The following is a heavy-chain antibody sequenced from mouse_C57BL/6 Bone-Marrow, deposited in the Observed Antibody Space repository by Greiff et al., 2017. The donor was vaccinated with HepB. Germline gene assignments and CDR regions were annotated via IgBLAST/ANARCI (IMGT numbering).Heavy chain of an antibody. CDR1: GFTFSDYG. CDR3: AITTAYYFDY. V-gene: IGHV5-17*01. Sequence: EVQVVESGGGLVKPGGSLKLSCAASGFTFSDYGMHWVRQAPEKGLEWVAYISSGSSTIYYADTVKGRFTISRYNAKNTLSLQMTSLRSEDTAMYYCAITTAYYFDYWGQGTTLTVSS. J-gene: IGHJ2*01. CDR2: ISSGSSTI. D-gene: IGHD1-2*01.